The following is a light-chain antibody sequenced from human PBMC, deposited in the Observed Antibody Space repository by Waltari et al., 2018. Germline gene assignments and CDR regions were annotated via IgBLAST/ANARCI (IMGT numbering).Light chain of an antibody. J-gene: IGKJ1*01. Sequence: DIQMTQSPSTLSASVGDTVIISCRASQSITTSLAWYQQKPRKAPDVLIYGASNLESGFPSRFSGSGSGTEFTLTISSLQPDDFATYYCQQYKSYKTFGQGTRVEIK. CDR3: QQYKSYKT. V-gene: IGKV1-5*03. CDR1: QSITTS. CDR2: GAS.